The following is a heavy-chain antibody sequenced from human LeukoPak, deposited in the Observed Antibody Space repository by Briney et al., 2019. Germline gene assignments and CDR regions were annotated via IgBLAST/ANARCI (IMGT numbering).Heavy chain of an antibody. D-gene: IGHD6-6*01. Sequence: GRSLRLSCAASGFTFSSYAMHWVRQAPGKGLEWVAVISYDGSNKYYADSVKGRLTISRDNSKNTLYLQMNSLRAEDTAMYYCASDYSSSSKVSFDYWGQGTLVTVSS. CDR2: ISYDGSNK. J-gene: IGHJ4*02. CDR1: GFTFSSYA. CDR3: ASDYSSSSKVSFDY. V-gene: IGHV3-30*04.